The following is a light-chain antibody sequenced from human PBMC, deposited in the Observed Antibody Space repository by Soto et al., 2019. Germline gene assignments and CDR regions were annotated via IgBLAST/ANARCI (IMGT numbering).Light chain of an antibody. Sequence: QSVLTQPPSVSGAPGQRVAISCTGSSSNIGAGYDVYWYQQLPGTAPKLLIYGSTNRPSGVPDRFSGSKSGTSASLAITGLQAEDEADYYCQSYDSSPSAYVVFGGGTKVTVL. V-gene: IGLV1-40*01. CDR1: SSNIGAGYD. CDR3: QSYDSSPSAYVV. J-gene: IGLJ2*01. CDR2: GST.